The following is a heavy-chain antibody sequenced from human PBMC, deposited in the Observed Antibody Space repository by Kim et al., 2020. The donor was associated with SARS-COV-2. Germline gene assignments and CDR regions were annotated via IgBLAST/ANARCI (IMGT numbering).Heavy chain of an antibody. J-gene: IGHJ4*02. D-gene: IGHD6-19*01. CDR2: IYYSGST. Sequence: SETLSLTCTVSGGSISSSSYYWGWIRQPPGKGLEWIGSIYYSGSTYYNPSLKSRVTISVDTSKNQFSLKLSSVTAADTAVYYCATLRSGWYVDYWGQGTLVTVSS. CDR3: ATLRSGWYVDY. CDR1: GGSISSSSYY. V-gene: IGHV4-39*01.